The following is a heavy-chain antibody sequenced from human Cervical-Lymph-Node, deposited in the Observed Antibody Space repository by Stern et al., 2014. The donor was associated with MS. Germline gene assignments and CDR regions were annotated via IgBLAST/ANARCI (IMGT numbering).Heavy chain of an antibody. CDR2: LESGGET. D-gene: IGHD4-17*01. J-gene: IGHJ6*02. CDR1: GFAVSTYY. Sequence: EVQLEESGGGLIQPGGSLRLSCAASGFAVSTYYMTWVRQAPGEGLEWVSLLESGGETYYADSVQGRFTISRDNSKNTLYLQMNSLRAEDTSVYYCARDHGAFGMDVWGQGTTVTVSS. V-gene: IGHV3-53*01. CDR3: ARDHGAFGMDV.